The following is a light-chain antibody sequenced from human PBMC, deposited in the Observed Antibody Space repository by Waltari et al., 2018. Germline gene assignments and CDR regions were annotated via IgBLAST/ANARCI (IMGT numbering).Light chain of an antibody. CDR2: GAS. Sequence: EILLTLSPRPLSLSPGERATLPCRASQSVSSSYLAWYQQKPGQAPRLLIYGASSRATGIPDRFSGSGSGTDFTLTISRLEPEDFAVYYCQQYGSSPRTFGQGTKVEIK. CDR3: QQYGSSPRT. V-gene: IGKV3-20*01. J-gene: IGKJ1*01. CDR1: QSVSSSY.